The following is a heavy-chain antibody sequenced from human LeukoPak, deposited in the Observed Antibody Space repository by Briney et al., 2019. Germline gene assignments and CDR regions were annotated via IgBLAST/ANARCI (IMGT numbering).Heavy chain of an antibody. CDR1: GGSISSGSYY. J-gene: IGHJ6*03. Sequence: SQTLSLTCTVSGGSISSGSYYWSWIRQPAGKGLEWIGRIYTSGSTNYNPSLKSRATISVDTSKNQFSLKLSSVTAADTAVYYCATTVTTVGYYYMDIWGKGTTVTVSS. CDR3: ATTVTTVGYYYMDI. V-gene: IGHV4-61*02. D-gene: IGHD4-17*01. CDR2: IYTSGST.